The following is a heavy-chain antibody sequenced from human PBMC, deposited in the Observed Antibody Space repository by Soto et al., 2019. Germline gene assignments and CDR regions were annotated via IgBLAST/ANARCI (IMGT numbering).Heavy chain of an antibody. CDR2: IYFSGSI. CDR3: ARHARLRVFRSTFDY. Sequence: PSETQSLTYTVAGGSLINYDGSWIRQPPGKGLEWIGYIYFSGSINYNPSLKSRVTISADTSKSQFSLKLISVTTADTAIYYCARHARLRVFRSTFDYWGQGTLVTVSS. D-gene: IGHD4-17*01. CDR1: GGSLINYD. J-gene: IGHJ4*02. V-gene: IGHV4-59*01.